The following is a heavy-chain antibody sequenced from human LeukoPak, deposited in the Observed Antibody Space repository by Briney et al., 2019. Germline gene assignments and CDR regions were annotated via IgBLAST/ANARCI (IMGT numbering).Heavy chain of an antibody. Sequence: PGGSLRLSCTVSGFTFDDYAMHWDRHTPGKGLEWVAGITWNRDNIGYGDSVKGRFTISRDNVKNVLYLQMNSLRPEDTALYYCAKDLSSAITSALVLDVWGQGTTVIVS. CDR3: AKDLSSAITSALVLDV. J-gene: IGHJ6*02. CDR2: ITWNRDNI. V-gene: IGHV3-9*01. CDR1: GFTFDDYA. D-gene: IGHD3-22*01.